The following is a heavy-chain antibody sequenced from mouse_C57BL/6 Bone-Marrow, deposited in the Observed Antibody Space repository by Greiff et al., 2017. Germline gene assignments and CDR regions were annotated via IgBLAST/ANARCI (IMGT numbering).Heavy chain of an antibody. CDR2: IDPNSGGT. Sequence: QVQLKQPGAELVKPGASVKLSCKASGYTFPSYWMHWVKQRPGRGLEWIGRIDPNSGGTKYNEKFKSKATLTVDKPSSTAYRQLNSLTSDDSAGYYCAHGNYFFWYFAVWGTGTTVTVSS. V-gene: IGHV1-72*01. J-gene: IGHJ1*03. CDR1: GYTFPSYW. D-gene: IGHD2-1*01. CDR3: AHGNYFFWYFAV.